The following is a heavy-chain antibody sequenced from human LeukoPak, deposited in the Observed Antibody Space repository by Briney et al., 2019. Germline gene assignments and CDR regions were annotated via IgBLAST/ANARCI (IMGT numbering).Heavy chain of an antibody. Sequence: GRSLRFSCAASGFTFSCYAMHWVRQAPGKGLEWVAVISYDGSKKYYADSVKGRFTISRDNSKNTLYLQMNSLRAEDTAVYYCARDLTDIVVVPAATYYYYGMDVWGQGTTVTVSS. V-gene: IGHV3-30-3*01. J-gene: IGHJ6*02. D-gene: IGHD2-2*01. CDR1: GFTFSCYA. CDR2: ISYDGSKK. CDR3: ARDLTDIVVVPAATYYYYGMDV.